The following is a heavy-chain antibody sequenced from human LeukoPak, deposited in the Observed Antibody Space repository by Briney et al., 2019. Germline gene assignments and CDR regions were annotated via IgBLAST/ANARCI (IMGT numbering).Heavy chain of an antibody. V-gene: IGHV1-8*01. J-gene: IGHJ3*02. Sequence: GASVKVSCKASGYTFTSYDINWVRQATGQGLEWMGWMNPNSGNTGYAQKFQDRVTMTRNTSISTAYMELSSLRSEDTAVYYCARGQTHHTAFDIWGQGTMVTVSS. CDR3: ARGQTHHTAFDI. CDR1: GYTFTSYD. CDR2: MNPNSGNT.